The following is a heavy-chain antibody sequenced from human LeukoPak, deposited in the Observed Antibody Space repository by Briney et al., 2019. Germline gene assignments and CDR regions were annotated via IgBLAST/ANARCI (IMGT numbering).Heavy chain of an antibody. CDR1: GGSISSYY. V-gene: IGHV4-4*07. J-gene: IGHJ4*02. CDR3: ARVTGYMIEDYFDY. CDR2: IYTSGST. D-gene: IGHD3-22*01. Sequence: PSETLSLTCTVSGGSISSYYWSWIRQPAGKGLEWIGRIYTSGSTKYNPSLKSRVTMSVDTSKNQFSLKMSSVTAADTAVYYCARVTGYMIEDYFDYWGQGTLVTVSS.